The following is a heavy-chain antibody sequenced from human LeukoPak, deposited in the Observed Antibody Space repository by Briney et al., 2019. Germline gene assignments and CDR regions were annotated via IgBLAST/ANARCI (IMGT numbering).Heavy chain of an antibody. Sequence: GSVKVSCKASGYTFTSYGISWVRQAPGQGLEWMGWISAYNGNTNYAQKLQGRVTMTTDTSTSTAYMELRSLRSDDTAVYYCARVFMGDSSGYPLDAFDIWGQGTMVTVSS. CDR2: ISAYNGNT. J-gene: IGHJ3*02. CDR3: ARVFMGDSSGYPLDAFDI. CDR1: GYTFTSYG. D-gene: IGHD3-22*01. V-gene: IGHV1-18*01.